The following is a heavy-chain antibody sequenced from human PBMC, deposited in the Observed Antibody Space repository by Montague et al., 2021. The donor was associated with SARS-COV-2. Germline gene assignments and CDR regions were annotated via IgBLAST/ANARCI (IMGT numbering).Heavy chain of an antibody. Sequence: SETLSLTCTVSGASVRSGNSYWNWIRQPPGKGLGWIGYMYYSGSTNYNLSLKSRVTLSVDTSKNQFSLKLSSVTAADTAVYYCARDFDYWGQGTLVTVSS. CDR1: GASVRSGNSY. J-gene: IGHJ4*02. V-gene: IGHV4-61*01. CDR2: MYYSGST. CDR3: ARDFDY.